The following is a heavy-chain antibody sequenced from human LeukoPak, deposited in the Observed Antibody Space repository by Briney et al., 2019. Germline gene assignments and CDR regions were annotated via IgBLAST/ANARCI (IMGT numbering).Heavy chain of an antibody. V-gene: IGHV3-9*01. J-gene: IGHJ3*02. Sequence: GRSLRLSCAASGFTFDDYAMHWVRQAPGKGLDWVSGISWNSGSIGYADSVKGRFTISRDNAKNSLYLQMNSLRAEDTALYYCAREYSGSYRTAFDIWGQGTMVTVSS. CDR2: ISWNSGSI. CDR3: AREYSGSYRTAFDI. D-gene: IGHD1-26*01. CDR1: GFTFDDYA.